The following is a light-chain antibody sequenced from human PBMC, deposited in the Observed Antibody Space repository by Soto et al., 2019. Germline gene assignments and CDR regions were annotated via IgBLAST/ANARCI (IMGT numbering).Light chain of an antibody. CDR3: QQYYSPPL. V-gene: IGKV4-1*01. CDR2: WAS. J-gene: IGKJ3*01. CDR1: QSVLYSSNNKNY. Sequence: DIVMTQSPDSLAVSLGERATINCKSSQSVLYSSNNKNYLAWYQQKPGQPPKLLIYWASTRESGVPDRFSGSGSGTAFTLTISSLQAEDVAVYYCQQYYSPPLFGPGTKVDIK.